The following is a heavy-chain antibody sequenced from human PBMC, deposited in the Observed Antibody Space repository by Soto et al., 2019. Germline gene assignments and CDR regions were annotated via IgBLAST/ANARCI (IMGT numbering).Heavy chain of an antibody. CDR2: IYHSGTT. D-gene: IGHD6-13*01. CDR3: ARWAYSSSWPSDNYGMDV. Sequence: TSETLCLTCTVSGGSIRGFFWSWIRQPPGKGLEWIGYIYHSGTTNYNPSLKSRVTISVDTSRNHLSLKLTSVTAADTAVYYCARWAYSSSWPSDNYGMDVWGQGTTVTVSS. CDR1: GGSIRGFF. V-gene: IGHV4-59*08. J-gene: IGHJ6*02.